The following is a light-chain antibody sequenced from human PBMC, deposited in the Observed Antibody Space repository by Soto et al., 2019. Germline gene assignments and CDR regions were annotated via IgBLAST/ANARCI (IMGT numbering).Light chain of an antibody. CDR2: DDN. CDR1: SSNIGGNS. J-gene: IGLJ1*01. CDR3: GTWDSSLSAGYV. Sequence: QSVLTQPPSVSAAPGQKVTISCSGSSSNIGGNSVSWYQQLPGTAPKLLIYDDNKRPSGIPDRFSGSKSGTSATLGITGLQTGDEADYYCGTWDSSLSAGYVFGTGTKVTVL. V-gene: IGLV1-51*01.